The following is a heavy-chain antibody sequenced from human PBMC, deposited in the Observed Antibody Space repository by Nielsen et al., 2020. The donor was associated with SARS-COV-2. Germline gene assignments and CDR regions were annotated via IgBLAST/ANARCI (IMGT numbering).Heavy chain of an antibody. D-gene: IGHD6-13*01. CDR2: ISSSSSTI. J-gene: IGHJ6*03. CDR1: GFIFSTYS. Sequence: GESLKISCAASGFIFSTYSMNWARQAPGKGLEWVSYISSSSSTIYYADSVKGRFTISRDNAKNSLYLQMNSLRAEDTALYYCAKGVQPMDVWGKGTTVTVSS. V-gene: IGHV3-48*01. CDR3: AKGVQPMDV.